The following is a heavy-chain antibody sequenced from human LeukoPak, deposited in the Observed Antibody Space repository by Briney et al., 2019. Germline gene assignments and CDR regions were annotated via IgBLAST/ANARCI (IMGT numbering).Heavy chain of an antibody. J-gene: IGHJ4*02. CDR1: GASVGRGAHF. V-gene: IGHV4-30-2*01. CDR2: VYQGGST. CDR3: ARDSEFYDGSNYPYYFDP. Sequence: PSQTLSLTCTVSGGSVSGASVGRGAHFWNWIRQAPGKGLEWIGYVYQGGSTYFNPSLKSRVSISIDTSKNQFSLKLSSVTAADTAVYYCARDSEFYDGSNYPYYFDPWGQGTLVTVSS. D-gene: IGHD5-24*01.